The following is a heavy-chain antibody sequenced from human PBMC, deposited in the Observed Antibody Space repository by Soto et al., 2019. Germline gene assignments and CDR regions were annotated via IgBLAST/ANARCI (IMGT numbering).Heavy chain of an antibody. V-gene: IGHV3-9*01. D-gene: IGHD6-19*01. CDR1: GFTFDDHA. CDR2: VSWNSDGI. CDR3: VRYVTGGRGAVAGSVPGYYYAMDV. Sequence: EVQLVESGGGLVQPGRSLRLSCVTSGFTFDDHAMHWVRQVPGKGLEWVSCVSWNSDGIGYADSVKGRFTISRDNAKNSLNLQMNRLRPEDSAVYYCVRYVTGGRGAVAGSVPGYYYAMDVWGQGTTVTVSS. J-gene: IGHJ6*02.